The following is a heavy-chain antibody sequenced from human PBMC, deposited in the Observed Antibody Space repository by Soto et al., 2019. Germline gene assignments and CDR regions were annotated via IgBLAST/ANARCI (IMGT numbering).Heavy chain of an antibody. D-gene: IGHD3-10*01. Sequence: PGESLKISCKGSGYSFTSYWIGWVRQMPGKGLEWMGIIYPGDSDTRYSPSFQGQVTISADKSISTAYLQWSSLKASDTAMYYCARDYYGSGSHSYYYYYGMDVWGQGTTVTVSS. CDR3: ARDYYGSGSHSYYYYYGMDV. CDR1: GYSFTSYW. J-gene: IGHJ6*02. CDR2: IYPGDSDT. V-gene: IGHV5-51*01.